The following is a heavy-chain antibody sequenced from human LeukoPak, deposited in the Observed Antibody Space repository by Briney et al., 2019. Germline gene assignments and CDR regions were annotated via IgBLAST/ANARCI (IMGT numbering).Heavy chain of an antibody. CDR3: ARGRYCSSTSCSRDYYYMDV. V-gene: IGHV1-18*01. Sequence: ASVKVSCKASGYTFTSYGISWVRQAPGQGLEWMGWISAYNGNTNYAQKLQGRVTMTTDTSTSTAYMELRSLRSDDTAVYYCARGRYCSSTSCSRDYYYMDVWGKGTTVTVSS. J-gene: IGHJ6*03. CDR2: ISAYNGNT. D-gene: IGHD2-2*01. CDR1: GYTFTSYG.